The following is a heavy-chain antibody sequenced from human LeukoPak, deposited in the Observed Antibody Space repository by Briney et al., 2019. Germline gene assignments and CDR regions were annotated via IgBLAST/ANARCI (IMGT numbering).Heavy chain of an antibody. CDR3: AGHALVTSISTYDWFDP. V-gene: IGHV4-39*01. Sequence: SETLSLTCNVSGGSIMKTDKYWAWIRRPPGKGLEWIGSLFYGGNSFYSPSLKSRVTISVDTSKNQFSLRLSSVTAADTAMYYCAGHALVTSISTYDWFDPWGQGTLVTVSS. CDR2: LFYGGNS. CDR1: GGSIMKTDKY. D-gene: IGHD2-21*02. J-gene: IGHJ5*02.